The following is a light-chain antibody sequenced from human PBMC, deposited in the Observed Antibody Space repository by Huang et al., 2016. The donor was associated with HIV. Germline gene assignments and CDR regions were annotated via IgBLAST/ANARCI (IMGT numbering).Light chain of an antibody. CDR1: QDITTF. CDR2: DAS. Sequence: DIQMTQSPSSLSASVGDRVTITCQASQDITTFLSWYQQRPGKAPELVIYDASDLETGVPSRFRGSGSGTDFTLTISSLKPEDIATYYCQQYDSLPWTFGPGTKVDIK. J-gene: IGKJ3*01. V-gene: IGKV1-33*01. CDR3: QQYDSLPWT.